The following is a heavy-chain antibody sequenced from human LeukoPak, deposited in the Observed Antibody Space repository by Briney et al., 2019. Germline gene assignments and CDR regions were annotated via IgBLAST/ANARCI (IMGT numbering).Heavy chain of an antibody. Sequence: SETLSLTCTVSGGSISSYYWSWIRQPPGKGLEWIGDIHYSGSTYYNPSLKSRVTISVDTSKNQFSLKLSSVAAADTAVYYCARDGDGGTYFDYWGQGTLVTVSS. CDR2: IHYSGST. V-gene: IGHV4-59*12. D-gene: IGHD4-23*01. CDR1: GGSISSYY. J-gene: IGHJ4*02. CDR3: ARDGDGGTYFDY.